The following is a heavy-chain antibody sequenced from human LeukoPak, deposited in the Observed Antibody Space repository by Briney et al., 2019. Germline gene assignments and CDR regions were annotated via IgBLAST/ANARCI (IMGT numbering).Heavy chain of an antibody. CDR2: IDTNTGNP. CDR1: GYTFTSYA. CDR3: ARGGGGLTMVRGWKEDWFDP. V-gene: IGHV7-4-1*02. D-gene: IGHD3-10*01. Sequence: GASVKVSCKASGYTFTSYAMNWVRQAPGQGLEWMGWIDTNTGNPTYAQGFTGRFVFSLDTSVSTAYLQISSLKAEDTAVYYCARGGGGLTMVRGWKEDWFDPWGQGTLVTVSS. J-gene: IGHJ5*02.